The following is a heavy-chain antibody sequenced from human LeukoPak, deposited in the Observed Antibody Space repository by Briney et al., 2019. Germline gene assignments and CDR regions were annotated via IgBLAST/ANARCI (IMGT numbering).Heavy chain of an antibody. CDR3: ARDRGPMTTVVTYFQH. CDR2: ITLSGGST. CDR1: GFTFSSYD. Sequence: GGSLRLSCAASGFTFSSYDMSWVRQAPGKGLEWVSSITLSGGSTFYADSVKGRFTISRDNSKNTLYLQMNSLRAEDTAVYYCARDRGPMTTVVTYFQHWGQGTLVTVSS. D-gene: IGHD4-23*01. V-gene: IGHV3-23*01. J-gene: IGHJ1*01.